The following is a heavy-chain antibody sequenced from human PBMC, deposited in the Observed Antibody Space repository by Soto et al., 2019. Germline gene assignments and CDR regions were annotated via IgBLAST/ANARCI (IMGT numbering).Heavy chain of an antibody. CDR3: ARRTIAASLSDYYYYGMDV. CDR2: IDPSDSYT. J-gene: IGHJ6*02. D-gene: IGHD6-6*01. V-gene: IGHV5-10-1*01. Sequence: GESLKISCKGSGYSFTSHWISWVRQMPGKGLEWMGRIDPSDSYTNYSPSFQGHVTISADKSISTAYLQWSSLKASDTAMYYCARRTIAASLSDYYYYGMDVWGQGTTVTVSS. CDR1: GYSFTSHW.